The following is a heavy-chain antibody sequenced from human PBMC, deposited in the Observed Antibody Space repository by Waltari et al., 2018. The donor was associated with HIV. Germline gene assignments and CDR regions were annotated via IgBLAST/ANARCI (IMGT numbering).Heavy chain of an antibody. J-gene: IGHJ3*01. D-gene: IGHD3-16*01. CDR3: ARDPGGADAFDF. CDR2: IKQDGSEK. Sequence: EVQLVESGGGLVQPGGSLRLSCAVSGFGFGSSWMSWVRQAPGKGLEWVANIKQDGSEKYYVDSVKGRFNISRDNAKNSLYLQMNSLRDEDTAVYYCARDPGGADAFDFWGQGTMVTVSS. V-gene: IGHV3-7*01. CDR1: GFGFGSSW.